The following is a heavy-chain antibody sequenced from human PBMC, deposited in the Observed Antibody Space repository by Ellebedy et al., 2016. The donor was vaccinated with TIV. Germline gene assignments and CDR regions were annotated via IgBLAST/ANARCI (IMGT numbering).Heavy chain of an antibody. J-gene: IGHJ5*02. D-gene: IGHD4-11*01. CDR1: GFNVSTFF. V-gene: IGHV3-66*01. CDR3: ARDPGGGGAYSDNWFDP. Sequence: PGGSLRLSCTASGFNVSTFFMSWVRQAPGQGLEWVSVIYPGGGTNYSDTVEGRFTVSRDTSTNTIYLQMNSLRGEDTDVYYCARDPGGGGAYSDNWFDPWGQGTLVTVSS. CDR2: IYPGGGT.